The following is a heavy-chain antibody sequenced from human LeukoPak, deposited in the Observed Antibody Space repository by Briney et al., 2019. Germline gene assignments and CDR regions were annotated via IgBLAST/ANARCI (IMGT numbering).Heavy chain of an antibody. CDR3: ARSLSGSYYGVYFDY. CDR1: GYTFTSYG. V-gene: IGHV1-18*01. Sequence: ASVKVSCKASGYTFTSYGISWVRQAPGQGLEWMGWISAYNGNTNYAQKLQGRVTMTTDTSMSTAYMGLRSLRSDDTAVYYCARSLSGSYYGVYFDYWGQGTLVTVSS. D-gene: IGHD1-26*01. CDR2: ISAYNGNT. J-gene: IGHJ4*02.